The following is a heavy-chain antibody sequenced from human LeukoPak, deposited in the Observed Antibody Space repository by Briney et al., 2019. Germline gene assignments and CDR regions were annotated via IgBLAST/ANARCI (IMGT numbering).Heavy chain of an antibody. V-gene: IGHV3-74*01. CDR1: GFTFSSFW. CDR3: AREGRVSGYDFDY. Sequence: GGSLRLSCAASGFTFSSFWMHWVRQAPGKGLVWVSRINSDGSSTTYADSVKGRFTISRDNAKNTLYLQMNSLRAEDTAVYYCAREGRVSGYDFDYWGQGTLVTVSS. D-gene: IGHD5-12*01. J-gene: IGHJ4*02. CDR2: INSDGSST.